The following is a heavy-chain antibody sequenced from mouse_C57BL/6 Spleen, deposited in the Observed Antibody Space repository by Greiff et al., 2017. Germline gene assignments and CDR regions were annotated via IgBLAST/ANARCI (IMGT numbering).Heavy chain of an antibody. CDR1: GYTFTSYW. V-gene: IGHV1-69*01. Sequence: QVQLQQPGAELVMPGASVKLSCKASGYTFTSYWMHWVKQRPGQGLEWIGEIDPSDSYTNYNQKLKGKSTLTVDKSSRTAYMQLSSLTSEDSAVYYCARWNFYAMDYWGQGTSVTVSS. J-gene: IGHJ4*01. CDR3: ARWNFYAMDY. CDR2: IDPSDSYT.